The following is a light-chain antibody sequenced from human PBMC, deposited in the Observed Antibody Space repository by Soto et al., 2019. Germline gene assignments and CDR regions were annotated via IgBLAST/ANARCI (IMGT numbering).Light chain of an antibody. CDR1: QSIDSY. CDR2: DVS. V-gene: IGKV3-11*01. J-gene: IGKJ2*01. Sequence: EIVLTQSPATLSLSPGERATLSCRASQSIDSYLAWYQHKPGQAPRLLIYDVSNRATGIPARFSGSGSGTDFTLTISSLEPEDFAVYYCQQRSYWPPFTFGQGNKLEVK. CDR3: QQRSYWPPFT.